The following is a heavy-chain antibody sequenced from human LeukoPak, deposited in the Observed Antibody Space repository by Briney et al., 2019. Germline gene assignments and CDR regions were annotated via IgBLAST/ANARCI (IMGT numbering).Heavy chain of an antibody. CDR3: VKAGYYDSSGYYYYLDY. J-gene: IGHJ4*02. V-gene: IGHV3-30*18. CDR2: IAKDGTDI. D-gene: IGHD3-22*01. Sequence: GGSLRLSCSASGFPFSSCGMHWVRQTPGKGLEWVAAIAKDGTDIHYVDSVKGRFTISRDNSRNTLYLQMFSLSTEDTAVYYCVKAGYYDSSGYYYYLDYWGQGTLVSVSS. CDR1: GFPFSSCG.